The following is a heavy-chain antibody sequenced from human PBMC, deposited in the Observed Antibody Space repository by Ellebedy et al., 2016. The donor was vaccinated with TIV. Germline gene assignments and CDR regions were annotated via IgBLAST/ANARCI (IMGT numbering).Heavy chain of an antibody. CDR2: IFSAADGGET. D-gene: IGHD4-23*01. CDR3: ARDAAGNGGKLDY. J-gene: IGHJ4*02. Sequence: GESLKISCAASGFTVTINYMNWVRQAPGKGLEWVSVIFSAADGGETHYADSVKGRFTISRDSSKNTLYLQMNSLRAEDTAVYYCARDAAGNGGKLDYWGQGALVTVSS. V-gene: IGHV3-53*01. CDR1: GFTVTINY.